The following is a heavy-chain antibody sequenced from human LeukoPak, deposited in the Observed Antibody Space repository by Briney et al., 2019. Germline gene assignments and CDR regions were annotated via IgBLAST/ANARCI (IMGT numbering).Heavy chain of an antibody. J-gene: IGHJ4*02. Sequence: GGSLRLSCAASGFTFSSYAMHWVRQPPGKGLEWVAVISYDGSNKYYADSVKGRFTISRDNSKNTLYLQMNSLRAEDTAVYYCARESYSPHFDYWGQGTLVTVSS. CDR2: ISYDGSNK. V-gene: IGHV3-30-3*01. CDR3: ARESYSPHFDY. CDR1: GFTFSSYA. D-gene: IGHD1-26*01.